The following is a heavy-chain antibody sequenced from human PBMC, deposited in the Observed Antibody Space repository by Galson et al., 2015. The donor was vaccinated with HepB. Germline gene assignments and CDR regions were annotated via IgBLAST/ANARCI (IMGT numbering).Heavy chain of an antibody. D-gene: IGHD6-13*01. V-gene: IGHV3-43D*03. J-gene: IGHJ6*02. Sequence: SLRLSCAASGFTFDDYAMHWVRQAPGKGLEWVSLISWDGGSTYYADSVKGRFTISRDNSKNSLYLQMNSLRAEDTALYYCAKDTSASIAAAGTSRHYYYYYGMDVWGQGTTVTVSS. CDR2: ISWDGGST. CDR3: AKDTSASIAAAGTSRHYYYYYGMDV. CDR1: GFTFDDYA.